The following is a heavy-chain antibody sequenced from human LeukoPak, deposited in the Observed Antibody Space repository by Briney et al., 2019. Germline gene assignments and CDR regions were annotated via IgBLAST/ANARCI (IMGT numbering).Heavy chain of an antibody. V-gene: IGHV4-34*01. CDR3: ARGNILTGYCFDF. CDR2: IHYTGAT. CDR1: GGSITGYY. D-gene: IGHD3-9*01. J-gene: IGHJ4*02. Sequence: PSETLSLTSAVYGGSITGYYWSWIRQNPGRGLEWVGEIHYTGATSYNPSLKSRATISTDTSKNQFSLRLSSVTAADTAVYYCARGNILTGYCFDFWGQGALVTVSS.